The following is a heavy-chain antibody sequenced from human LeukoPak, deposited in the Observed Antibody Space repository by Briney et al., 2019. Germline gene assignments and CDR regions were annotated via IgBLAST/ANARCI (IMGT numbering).Heavy chain of an antibody. Sequence: GGSLRLSCAASGFTFSSYSMNWVRQAPGKGLEWVGLIKSKTHGGTTDYAAPVKGRFTVSRDDSKNTVYLQMNSLKSEDTAVYYCAAGIYYDTYGMDVWGQGTTVTVSS. CDR2: IKSKTHGGTT. D-gene: IGHD3-9*01. CDR3: AAGIYYDTYGMDV. J-gene: IGHJ6*02. CDR1: GFTFSSYS. V-gene: IGHV3-15*01.